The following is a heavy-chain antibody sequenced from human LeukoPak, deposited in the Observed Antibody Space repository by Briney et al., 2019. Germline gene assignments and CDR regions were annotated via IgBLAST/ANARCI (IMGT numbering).Heavy chain of an antibody. J-gene: IGHJ4*02. V-gene: IGHV4-4*07. CDR2: IYTSGST. Sequence: SETLSLTCTVSGGSISSYYWSWIRQPAGKGLEWIGRIYTSGSTNYNPSLKSRVTISVDTSKNQFSLKLSSVTAADTAVYYCAREVKYSGSYGQIDYWGQGTLVTVSS. D-gene: IGHD1-26*01. CDR1: GGSISSYY. CDR3: AREVKYSGSYGQIDY.